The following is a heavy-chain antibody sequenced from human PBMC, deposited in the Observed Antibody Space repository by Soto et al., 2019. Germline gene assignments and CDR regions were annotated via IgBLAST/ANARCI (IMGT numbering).Heavy chain of an antibody. D-gene: IGHD4-17*01. CDR1: GFTFSSYA. V-gene: IGHV3-30-3*01. CDR3: AREAPDYGDSIRNYFDY. CDR2: ISYDGSNK. J-gene: IGHJ4*02. Sequence: GSLRLSCAASGFTFSSYAMHWVRPAPGKGLEWVAVISYDGSNKYYADSVKGRFTISRDNSKNTLYLQMNSLRAEDTAVYYCAREAPDYGDSIRNYFDYWGQGTLVTVSS.